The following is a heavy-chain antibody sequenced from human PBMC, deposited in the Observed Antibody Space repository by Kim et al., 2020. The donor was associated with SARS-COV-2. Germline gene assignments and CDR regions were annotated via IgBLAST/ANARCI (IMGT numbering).Heavy chain of an antibody. CDR1: VFAFCLYC. D-gene: IGHD2-21*01. Sequence: GLSLCLSCAASVFAFCLYCICWVFFFLFRVLDVGANINEDGSERYYGESVEGRFTISRDNAKNSLYLNMDNLGAEDTGVYYCARDRRYSLDYWGQGTLITVSS. CDR3: ARDRRYSLDY. J-gene: IGHJ4*02. V-gene: IGHV3-7*01. CDR2: INEDGSER.